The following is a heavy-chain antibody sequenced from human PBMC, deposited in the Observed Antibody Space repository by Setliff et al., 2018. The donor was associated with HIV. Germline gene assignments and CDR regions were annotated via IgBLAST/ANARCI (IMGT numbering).Heavy chain of an antibody. CDR2: IIPIFGTA. CDR1: GGTFSSYV. D-gene: IGHD6-13*01. CDR3: ARDYSRDGFDI. Sequence: SVKVSCKASGGTFSSYVISWVRQAPGQGLEWMGGIIPIFGTANYAQKFQGRVTITTDESTSTAYMELSSLRSDDTAVYYCARDYSRDGFDIWGQGTMVTVSS. V-gene: IGHV1-69*05. J-gene: IGHJ3*02.